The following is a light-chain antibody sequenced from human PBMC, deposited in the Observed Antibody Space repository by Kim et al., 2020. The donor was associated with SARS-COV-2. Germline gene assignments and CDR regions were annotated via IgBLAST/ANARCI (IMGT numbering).Light chain of an antibody. CDR2: DAS. J-gene: IGKJ5*01. CDR3: QQRSSWPPT. V-gene: IGKV3-11*01. CDR1: HSIGNS. Sequence: LSPGERATLSCRASHSIGNSLAWYQQKPGQTPRLLIHDASNGATDIPARFSGSGSGTDFTLTISSLESEDFAVYFCQQRSSWPPTFGQGTRLEIK.